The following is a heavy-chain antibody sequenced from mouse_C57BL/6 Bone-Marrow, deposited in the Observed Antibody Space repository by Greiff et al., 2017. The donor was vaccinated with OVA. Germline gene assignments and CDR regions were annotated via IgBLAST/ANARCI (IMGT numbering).Heavy chain of an antibody. CDR2: INPNYGTT. V-gene: IGHV1-39*01. D-gene: IGHD1-1*01. CDR3: VLLRSYYFDY. J-gene: IGHJ2*01. Sequence: EVKLMESGPELVKPGASVKISCKASGYSFTDYNMNWVKQSNGKSLEWIGVINPNYGTTSYNQKFKGKATLTVDQSSSTAYMQLNSLTSEDSAVYYCVLLRSYYFDYWGQGTTLTVSS. CDR1: GYSFTDYN.